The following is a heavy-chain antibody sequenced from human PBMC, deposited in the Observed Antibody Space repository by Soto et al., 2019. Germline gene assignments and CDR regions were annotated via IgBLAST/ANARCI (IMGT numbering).Heavy chain of an antibody. V-gene: IGHV1-8*01. D-gene: IGHD7-27*01. Sequence: GASVKVSCKASGYTFTSYDFNWVRQATGQGPEWMGWMSSSSGHTGYAQKFQGRVTMTRNTSISTAYMELSSLRSDDTAVYYCARGPPKWGFDYWGQGVLVTVS. CDR3: ARGPPKWGFDY. J-gene: IGHJ4*02. CDR1: GYTFTSYD. CDR2: MSSSSGHT.